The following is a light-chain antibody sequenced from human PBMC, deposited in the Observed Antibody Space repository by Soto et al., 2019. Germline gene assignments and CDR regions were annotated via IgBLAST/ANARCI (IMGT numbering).Light chain of an antibody. V-gene: IGKV3-20*01. CDR2: GAS. Sequence: EIVLTQSPGTLSLSPGERATLSCRASQSVSSSYLAWYQQRPGQAPRLLIYGASSRTTGIPDTFSGSGSGTDFTLTISRLEPEDFAVYYCHQYDSSPLTVGGGTKVEIK. CDR3: HQYDSSPLT. CDR1: QSVSSSY. J-gene: IGKJ4*01.